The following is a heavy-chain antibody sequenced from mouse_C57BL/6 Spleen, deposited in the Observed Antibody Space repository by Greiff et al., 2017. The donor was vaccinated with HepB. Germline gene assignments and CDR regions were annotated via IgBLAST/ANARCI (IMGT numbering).Heavy chain of an antibody. J-gene: IGHJ2*01. CDR3: ARRGTTVVAPFDY. Sequence: QVHVKQPGAELVKPGASVKLSCKASGYTFTSYWMHWVKQRPGRGLEWIGRIDPNSGGTKYNEKLKSKATLTVDKPSSTAYMQLSSLTSEDSAVYYCARRGTTVVAPFDYWGQGTTLTVSS. V-gene: IGHV1-72*01. CDR1: GYTFTSYW. CDR2: IDPNSGGT. D-gene: IGHD1-1*01.